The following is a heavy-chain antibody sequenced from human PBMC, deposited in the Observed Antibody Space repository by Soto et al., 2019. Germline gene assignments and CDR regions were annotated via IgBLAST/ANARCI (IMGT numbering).Heavy chain of an antibody. CDR1: GFTFDDYA. D-gene: IGHD6-13*01. J-gene: IGHJ1*01. V-gene: IGHV3-9*01. CDR2: INWNSGSI. Sequence: GGFLRLSCAASGFTFDDYAMHWVRQVPGKGLEWVSGINWNSGSIGYGDSVKGRFAISRDNAKNSLHLQMNSLSAEDTAFYYCVKDESINWYSGHFRHWGQGTLVTVSS. CDR3: VKDESINWYSGHFRH.